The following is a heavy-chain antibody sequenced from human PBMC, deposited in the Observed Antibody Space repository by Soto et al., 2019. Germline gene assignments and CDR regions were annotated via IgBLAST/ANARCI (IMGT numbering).Heavy chain of an antibody. Sequence: EVQLLESGGGLVQPGGSLRLSCAASGFTFSSYAMSWVRQAPGKRLEWVSAISGSGGSTYYADSVKGRFTISRDNSKNTLYLQMNSLRAEDTAVYYCAKDRDRYCSGGSCYFDYWGQGTLVTVSS. CDR2: ISGSGGST. CDR3: AKDRDRYCSGGSCYFDY. V-gene: IGHV3-23*01. D-gene: IGHD2-15*01. CDR1: GFTFSSYA. J-gene: IGHJ4*02.